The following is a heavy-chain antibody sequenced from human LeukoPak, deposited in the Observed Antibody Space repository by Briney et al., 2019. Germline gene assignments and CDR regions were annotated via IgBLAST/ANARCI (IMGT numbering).Heavy chain of an antibody. CDR2: IYYSGST. CDR1: GDSISNYY. CDR3: ARAGGQLRVDY. J-gene: IGHJ4*02. V-gene: IGHV4-59*01. D-gene: IGHD2-2*01. Sequence: SETLSLTCTVSGDSISNYYWNWIRQPPGKGLEWIGYIYYSGSTNYNPSLKSRATISVDTSKNQFSLKVSSVTAADTAMYYCARAGGQLRVDYWGQGTLVTVSS.